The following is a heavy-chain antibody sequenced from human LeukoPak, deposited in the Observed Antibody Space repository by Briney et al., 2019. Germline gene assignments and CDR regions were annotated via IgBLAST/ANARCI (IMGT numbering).Heavy chain of an antibody. CDR2: INPNSGGT. D-gene: IGHD3-9*01. J-gene: IGHJ1*01. Sequence: ASVKVSCKASGYTFTGYYMHWVRQAPGQGLEWMGWINPNSGGTNYAQKFQGRATMTRDTSISTAYMELSRLRSDDTAVYYCARDLVSGLPQFQHWGQGTLVTVSS. CDR1: GYTFTGYY. CDR3: ARDLVSGLPQFQH. V-gene: IGHV1-2*02.